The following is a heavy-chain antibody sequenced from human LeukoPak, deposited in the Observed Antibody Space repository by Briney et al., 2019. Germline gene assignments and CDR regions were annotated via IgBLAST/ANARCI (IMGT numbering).Heavy chain of an antibody. J-gene: IGHJ4*02. CDR1: GGSINTYY. Sequence: PSQTLSPTCIVSGGSINTYYWSWIRQPPGKGLEYIGCVYYSGSTKYNPSLKSRVTISVDTSKNQISLKLSSVTAADTAVYYCARGATVMTLVDHWGQGTLVTVSS. CDR2: VYYSGST. V-gene: IGHV4-59*01. D-gene: IGHD4-11*01. CDR3: ARGATVMTLVDH.